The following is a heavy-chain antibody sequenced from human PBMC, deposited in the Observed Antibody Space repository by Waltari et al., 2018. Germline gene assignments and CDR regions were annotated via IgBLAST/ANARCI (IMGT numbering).Heavy chain of an antibody. D-gene: IGHD2-21*01. CDR3: ARRDPALLAYNY. V-gene: IGHV2-5*01. J-gene: IGHJ4*02. CDR1: GFSFSTSGLS. CDR2: IYWNDDK. Sequence: QITLKESGPTLVKPTQTLSLTCTFSGFSFSTSGLSVDWIRQPPGKALEWLGLIYWNDDKRYSPSLRSRLTITRDTSKNQVVFTMTNMDTVDTATYYCARRDPALLAYNYWGQGAPVTVSA.